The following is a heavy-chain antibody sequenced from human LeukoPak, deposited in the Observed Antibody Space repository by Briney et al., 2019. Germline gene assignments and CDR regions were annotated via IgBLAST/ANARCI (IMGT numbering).Heavy chain of an antibody. CDR2: IIPIFGTA. CDR3: ASGRAAAFDY. V-gene: IGHV1-69*13. D-gene: IGHD6-25*01. CDR1: GGTLSSYA. J-gene: IGHJ4*02. Sequence: GASVKVSCKASGGTLSSYAISWVRQAPGQGLEWMGGIIPIFGTANYAQKFQGRVTITADESTSTAYMELSSLRSEDTAVYYCASGRAAAFDYWGQGTLVTVSS.